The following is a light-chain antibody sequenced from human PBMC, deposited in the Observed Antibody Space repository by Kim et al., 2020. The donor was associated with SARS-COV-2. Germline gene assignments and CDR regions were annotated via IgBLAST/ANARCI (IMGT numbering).Light chain of an antibody. CDR2: QDS. Sequence: SYELTQPPSVSVSPGQTASITCSGDKLGHKYASWYQQRPGQSPIVVIHQDSERPSGIPERFSGSNSGNTATLTISGTQATDEADYYCQAWDSSTVLFGGGTQLTVL. J-gene: IGLJ3*02. CDR3: QAWDSSTVL. CDR1: KLGHKY. V-gene: IGLV3-1*01.